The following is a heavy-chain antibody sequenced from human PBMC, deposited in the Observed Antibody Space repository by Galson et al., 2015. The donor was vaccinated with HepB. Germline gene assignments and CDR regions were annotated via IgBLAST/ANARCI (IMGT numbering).Heavy chain of an antibody. Sequence: SCAASGFSFSAYALHWVRQAPGRGLEWVAGISNDGTNKYYADSVKGRFTISRANSRNTIYLHMNSLRVEDTAIYYCAREEYGSGWYGSVMGNWFDPWGQGTLVTVSS. J-gene: IGHJ5*02. CDR1: GFSFSAYA. D-gene: IGHD6-19*01. CDR3: AREEYGSGWYGSVMGNWFDP. V-gene: IGHV3-30*04. CDR2: ISNDGTNK.